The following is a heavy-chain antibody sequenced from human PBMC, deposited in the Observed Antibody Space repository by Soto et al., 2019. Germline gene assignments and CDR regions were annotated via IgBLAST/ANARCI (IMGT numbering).Heavy chain of an antibody. CDR3: ARVTGYSGSYYYYYGMDV. D-gene: IGHD1-26*01. J-gene: IGHJ6*02. Sequence: SVKVSCKASGVTFSSYAISWVRQAPGQGLEWMGGIIPIFGTANYAQKFQGRVTITADESTSTAYMELSSLRSEDTAVYYCARVTGYSGSYYYYYGMDVWGQGTTVTVSS. CDR1: GVTFSSYA. CDR2: IIPIFGTA. V-gene: IGHV1-69*13.